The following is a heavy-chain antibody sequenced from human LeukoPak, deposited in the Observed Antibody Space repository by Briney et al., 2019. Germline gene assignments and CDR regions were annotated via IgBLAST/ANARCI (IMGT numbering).Heavy chain of an antibody. CDR2: IVVGSGNT. V-gene: IGHV1-58*01. D-gene: IGHD3-16*01. CDR1: GSTFGTSA. J-gene: IGHJ4*02. Sequence: SVKVSCKASGSTFGTSAVQWVRQARGQGLEWIAWIVVGSGNTNYAQRFQERVTITRDMSTRTVYMELTGLRSDDTAVYYCAAGGRIWDFDYWGQGTLVTVSS. CDR3: AAGGRIWDFDY.